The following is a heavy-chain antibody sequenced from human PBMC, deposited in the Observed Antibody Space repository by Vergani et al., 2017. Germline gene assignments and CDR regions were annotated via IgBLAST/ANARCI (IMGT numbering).Heavy chain of an antibody. J-gene: IGHJ5*02. CDR1: GGSFSGYY. Sequence: QVQLQQWGAGLLKPSETLSLTCAVYGGSFSGYYWSWIRQPPGKGLEWIGRIYTSGSTNYNPSLKSRVTISVDTSKNQFSLKLSSVTAADTAVYYCARGGRKNWFDPWGQETLVTVSS. D-gene: IGHD3-16*01. CDR2: IYTSGST. CDR3: ARGGRKNWFDP. V-gene: IGHV4-59*10.